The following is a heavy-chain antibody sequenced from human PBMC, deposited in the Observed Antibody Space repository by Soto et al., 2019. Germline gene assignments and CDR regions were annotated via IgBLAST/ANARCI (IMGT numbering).Heavy chain of an antibody. D-gene: IGHD5-18*01. CDR3: ARTRGTAKVYNYFDY. Sequence: PGGSLRLSCAASGFTFSSYSMNWVRQAPGKGLEWVSSISSSSSYIYYADSVKGRFTISRDNAKNSLYLQMNSLRAEDTAVYYCARTRGTAKVYNYFDYWGQGTLVTSPQ. J-gene: IGHJ4*02. V-gene: IGHV3-21*01. CDR2: ISSSSSYI. CDR1: GFTFSSYS.